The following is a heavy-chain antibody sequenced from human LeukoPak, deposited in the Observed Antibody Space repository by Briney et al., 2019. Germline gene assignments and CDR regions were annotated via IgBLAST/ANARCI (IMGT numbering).Heavy chain of an antibody. CDR3: ARRRADDYYDSSGYSS. V-gene: IGHV1-8*01. D-gene: IGHD3-22*01. J-gene: IGHJ5*02. CDR2: MNPNSGNT. Sequence: GASVKVSCKASGYTFTSYDINWVRQATGQGLEWMGWMNPNSGNTGYAQKFQGRVTMTRNTSISTAYMELSSLRSEDTAVYYCARRRADDYYDSSGYSSWGQGTLVTVSS. CDR1: GYTFTSYD.